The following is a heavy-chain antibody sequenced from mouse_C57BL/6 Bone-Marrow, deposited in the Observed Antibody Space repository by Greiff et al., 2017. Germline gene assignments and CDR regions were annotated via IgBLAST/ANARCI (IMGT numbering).Heavy chain of an antibody. Sequence: QVQLQQPGAELVKPGASVKLSCKASGYTFTSYWMQWVKQRPGQGLEWIGEIDPSDSYTNYNQKFKGKATLTADKSSSTAYMQFSSLTSEDSAIYYCARQGVIFYYGSSYDWYFDVWGTGTTVTVSS. J-gene: IGHJ1*03. V-gene: IGHV1-50*01. D-gene: IGHD1-1*01. CDR1: GYTFTSYW. CDR2: IDPSDSYT. CDR3: ARQGVIFYYGSSYDWYFDV.